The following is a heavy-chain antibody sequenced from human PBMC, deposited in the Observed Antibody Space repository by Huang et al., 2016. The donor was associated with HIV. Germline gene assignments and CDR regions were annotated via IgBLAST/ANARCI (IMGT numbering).Heavy chain of an antibody. J-gene: IGHJ4*02. D-gene: IGHD2-21*02. V-gene: IGHV5-51*03. Sequence: EVQLVQSEAEVKKPGESLKISCRGSGYSFPNYWIGWVRQRPGEGLEWRGVIYAAGSDTRYSPSVQGRGTFSADKATRTAYLQWSSLQASDTAIYYCARSEVLVTAVPFDHWGQGTLVTVSS. CDR1: GYSFPNYW. CDR2: IYAAGSDT. CDR3: ARSEVLVTAVPFDH.